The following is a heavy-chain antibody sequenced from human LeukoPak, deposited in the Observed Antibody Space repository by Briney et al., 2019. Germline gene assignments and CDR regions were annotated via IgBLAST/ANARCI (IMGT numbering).Heavy chain of an antibody. D-gene: IGHD6-6*01. J-gene: IGHJ5*02. CDR3: VKGREYSSSRGFDP. CDR1: GGPISKYY. Sequence: SEPLSLTCTVSGGPISKYYWSCIRHPAGKGLEWIGYIYYIGITNYTPSLRSQVTISVDTSKNQFSLKLNAVTAADTAVYYCVKGREYSSSRGFDPWGQGTLVTVSS. CDR2: IYYIGIT. V-gene: IGHV4-59*12.